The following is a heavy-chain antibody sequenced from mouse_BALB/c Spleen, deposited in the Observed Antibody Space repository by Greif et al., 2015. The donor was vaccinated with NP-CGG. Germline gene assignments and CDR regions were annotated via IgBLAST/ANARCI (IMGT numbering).Heavy chain of an antibody. CDR2: ILPGSGST. CDR1: GYTFSSYW. Sequence: VMLVESGAELMKPGASVKISCKATGYTFSSYWIEWVKQRPGHGLEWIGEILPGSGSTNYNEKFKGKATFTADTSSNTAYMQLSSLTSEDSAVYYCARRRITTVVEDYWGQGTTLTVSS. CDR3: ARRRITTVVEDY. V-gene: IGHV1-9*01. D-gene: IGHD1-1*01. J-gene: IGHJ2*01.